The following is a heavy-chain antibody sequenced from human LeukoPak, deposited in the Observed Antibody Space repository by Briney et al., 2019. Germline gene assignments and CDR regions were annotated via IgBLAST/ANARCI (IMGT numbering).Heavy chain of an antibody. D-gene: IGHD2-2*01. Sequence: GGSLRLSCAASGFTFNRYSMNWVRQAPGKGLEWVSYIAYTGTIHYADSVKGRFTISRDDAKNSLYLHMNSLRAGDTAVYYCAREYHDAFDIWGQGTMVTVSS. CDR3: AREYHDAFDI. J-gene: IGHJ3*02. V-gene: IGHV3-48*01. CDR2: IAYTGTI. CDR1: GFTFNRYS.